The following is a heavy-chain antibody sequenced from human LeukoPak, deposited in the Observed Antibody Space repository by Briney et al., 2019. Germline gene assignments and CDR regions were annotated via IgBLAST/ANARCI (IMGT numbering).Heavy chain of an antibody. V-gene: IGHV3-15*01. Sequence: GGSLRLSCEASGFTFSNAWMSWVRQAPGKGLEWVGRIKSNTDGGTTDYAAPVKGRFTISRDDSKNTLYLQMNSLKTEDTAVYYCYRGSVNYWGQGTLVTVSS. CDR3: YRGSVNY. CDR1: GFTFSNAW. D-gene: IGHD1-26*01. CDR2: IKSNTDGGTT. J-gene: IGHJ4*02.